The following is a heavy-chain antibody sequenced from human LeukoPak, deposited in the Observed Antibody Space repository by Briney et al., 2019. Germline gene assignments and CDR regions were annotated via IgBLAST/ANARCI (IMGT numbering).Heavy chain of an antibody. V-gene: IGHV3-66*01. J-gene: IGHJ5*02. D-gene: IGHD6-13*01. CDR1: GFTVSSNY. CDR3: AREYIAAAGFNWFDP. Sequence: GGSLRLSCAASGFTVSSNYMSWVRQAPGKGLEWVSVIYSGGSTYYADSVKGRFTISRDNSKNTLYLQMNSLGAEDTAVYYCAREYIAAAGFNWFDPWGQEPWSPSPQ. CDR2: IYSGGST.